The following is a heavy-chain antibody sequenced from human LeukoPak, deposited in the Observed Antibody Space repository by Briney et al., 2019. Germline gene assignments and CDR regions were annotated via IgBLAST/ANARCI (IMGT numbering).Heavy chain of an antibody. D-gene: IGHD3-10*01. CDR1: GFTFSRFW. V-gene: IGHV3-7*01. CDR2: IKEDGSDK. CDR3: ARDRGYFVFDY. Sequence: GGSLRLSCAASGFTFSRFWMTWVRQAPGKGLEWVANIKEDGSDKYYVDSVKGRFTVSRDNAKNSLYLQMNSLRDEDTAVYYCARDRGYFVFDYWGQGTLVTVSS. J-gene: IGHJ4*02.